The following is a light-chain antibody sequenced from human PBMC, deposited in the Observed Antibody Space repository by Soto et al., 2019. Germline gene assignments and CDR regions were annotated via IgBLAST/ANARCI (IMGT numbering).Light chain of an antibody. CDR1: QSAGTW. Sequence: DIQMTQSPSTLSASVGDRVTITCRASQSAGTWLAWYQQIPGKAPTLLIYKASTLKSGVPSRFSGSGSGTEFTLTISSLQPDDFATYYCQHYNSYSEAFGQGTKV. J-gene: IGKJ1*01. V-gene: IGKV1-5*03. CDR3: QHYNSYSEA. CDR2: KAS.